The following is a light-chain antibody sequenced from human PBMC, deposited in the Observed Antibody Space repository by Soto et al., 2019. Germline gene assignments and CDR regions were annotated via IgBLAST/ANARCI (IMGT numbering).Light chain of an antibody. J-gene: IGLJ2*01. V-gene: IGLV1-47*01. Sequence: QSVLTQPPSASGTPGQRVTISCSGSSSNIGSKYVYWYQQLPGTAPKLLIYRNNQRPLGVSDRFSGSKSGTSASLAISGLRSEDEADYYCAAWDDSLNVLFGGGTKVTVL. CDR2: RNN. CDR1: SSNIGSKY. CDR3: AAWDDSLNVL.